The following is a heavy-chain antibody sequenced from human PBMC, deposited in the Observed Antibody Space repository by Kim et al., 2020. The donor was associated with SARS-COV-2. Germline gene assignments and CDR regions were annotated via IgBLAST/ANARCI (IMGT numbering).Heavy chain of an antibody. CDR2: ST. Sequence: STFYADSVKGRFTISRDNSKNTLYLQLNIVRAEDTAIYYCVRQVAGSNFDVWGQGTMVTVSS. V-gene: IGHV3-23*01. CDR3: VRQVAGSNFDV. J-gene: IGHJ3*01. D-gene: IGHD3-10*01.